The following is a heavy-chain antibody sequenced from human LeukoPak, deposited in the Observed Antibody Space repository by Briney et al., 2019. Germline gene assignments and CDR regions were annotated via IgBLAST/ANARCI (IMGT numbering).Heavy chain of an antibody. CDR1: GFTFSSYG. J-gene: IGHJ4*02. D-gene: IGHD3-22*01. V-gene: IGHV3-23*01. CDR3: AKDNYDSSGQNTH. Sequence: PGGTLRLSCAASGFTFSSYGMSWVRQAPGKGLEWVSAISGSGGSTYYADSVKGRFTISRDNSKNTLYLQMNSLRAEDTAVYYCAKDNYDSSGQNTHWGQGTLVTVSS. CDR2: ISGSGGST.